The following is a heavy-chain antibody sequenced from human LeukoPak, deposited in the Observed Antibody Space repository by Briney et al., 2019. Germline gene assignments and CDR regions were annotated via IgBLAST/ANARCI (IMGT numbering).Heavy chain of an antibody. CDR3: ARSDYGGNTDAFDI. V-gene: IGHV4-39*07. CDR2: IYYSGST. CDR1: GGSISSSSYY. J-gene: IGHJ3*02. Sequence: PSETLSLTCTVSGGSISSSSYYRGWIRQPPGKGLEWIGYIYYSGSTYYNPSLKSRVTISVDTSKNQFSLKLSSVTAADTAVYYCARSDYGGNTDAFDIWGQGTMVTVSS. D-gene: IGHD4-23*01.